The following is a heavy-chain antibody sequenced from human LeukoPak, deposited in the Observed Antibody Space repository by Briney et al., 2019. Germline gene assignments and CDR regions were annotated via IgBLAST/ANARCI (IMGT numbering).Heavy chain of an antibody. CDR1: GFTVSSNY. Sequence: GGSLRLSCAASGFTVSSNYMSWVRQAPGKGLEWVSVIYSGGSTYYADSVKGRFTISRDNSKNTLYLQMNSLRAEDTAVYYCARARGRYYYDSSGLSPGEFDYWGQGTLVTVSS. V-gene: IGHV3-53*01. CDR2: IYSGGST. D-gene: IGHD3-22*01. J-gene: IGHJ4*02. CDR3: ARARGRYYYDSSGLSPGEFDY.